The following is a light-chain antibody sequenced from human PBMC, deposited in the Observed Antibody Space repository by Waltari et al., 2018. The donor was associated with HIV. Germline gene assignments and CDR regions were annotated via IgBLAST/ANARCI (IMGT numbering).Light chain of an antibody. J-gene: IGLJ2*01. Sequence: SVVTQPASVSGFPGQSITISCTGPDSDFGYSWYQQHPGKVPKVILFEVDSRASGTPDRFSGSKSGNTASLTISDLRPEDEANYYCSSFTNDFTVVFGGGTKVTVL. CDR1: DSDFGYS. CDR3: SSFTNDFTVV. V-gene: IGLV2-14*03. CDR2: EVD.